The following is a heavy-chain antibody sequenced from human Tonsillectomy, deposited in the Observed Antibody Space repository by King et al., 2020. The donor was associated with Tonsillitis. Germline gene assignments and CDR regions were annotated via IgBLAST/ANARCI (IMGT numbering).Heavy chain of an antibody. D-gene: IGHD2-2*01. CDR3: ARLSGRVRAALIINSNWYFDL. Sequence: VQLQESGPGLVKPSETLSLTCTVSGGSISGYYWTWIRQPPGKGLEWIGYIYYSGSTNYSPSLKSRVTISVDTSKNQFSLKLSSVTAADTAVYYCARLSGRVRAALIINSNWYFDLWGRGTLVTVSS. J-gene: IGHJ2*01. V-gene: IGHV4-59*01. CDR2: IYYSGST. CDR1: GGSISGYY.